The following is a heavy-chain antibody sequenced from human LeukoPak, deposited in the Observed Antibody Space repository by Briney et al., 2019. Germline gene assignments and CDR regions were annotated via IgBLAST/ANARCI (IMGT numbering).Heavy chain of an antibody. CDR1: GFTFISYG. CDR3: ARDMELST. V-gene: IGHV3-30*03. CDR2: ISYDGSNK. Sequence: GGSLRLSCAASGFTFISYGMHWVRQAPGKGLEWVAVISYDGSNKYYADSVKGRFTISRDNSQDTVYLQIHSLRAEDTAMYYCARDMELSTWGPGTMVTVSS. D-gene: IGHD1-1*01. J-gene: IGHJ3*01.